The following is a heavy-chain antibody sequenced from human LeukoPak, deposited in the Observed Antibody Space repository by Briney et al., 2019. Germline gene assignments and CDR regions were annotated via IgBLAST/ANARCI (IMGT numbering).Heavy chain of an antibody. J-gene: IGHJ4*02. CDR3: ARHTEAGKIDY. D-gene: IGHD6-13*01. CDR2: IYSSGST. Sequence: SETLSLTCTVSGGSISSYYWSWIRQPAGKGLEWIGRIYSSGSTNYNPSLKSRVTISVDKSKNQFSLKLSSVTAADTAVYYCARHTEAGKIDYWGQGTLVTVSS. V-gene: IGHV4-4*07. CDR1: GGSISSYY.